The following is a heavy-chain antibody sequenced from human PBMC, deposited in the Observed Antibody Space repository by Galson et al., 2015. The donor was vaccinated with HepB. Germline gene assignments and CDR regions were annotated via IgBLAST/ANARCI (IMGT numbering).Heavy chain of an antibody. CDR3: AGVVVVPAALYGGNYYNSYGMDV. Sequence: SVKVSCKVSGYTLTELSMHWVRQAPGKGLEWMGGFDPEDGETIYAQEFQGRVTMSEDTSTDTAYMELSSLRSEDTAVYYCAGVVVVPAALYGGNYYNSYGMDVWGQGTTVTVSS. CDR1: GYTLTELS. V-gene: IGHV1-24*01. D-gene: IGHD2-2*01. CDR2: FDPEDGET. J-gene: IGHJ6*02.